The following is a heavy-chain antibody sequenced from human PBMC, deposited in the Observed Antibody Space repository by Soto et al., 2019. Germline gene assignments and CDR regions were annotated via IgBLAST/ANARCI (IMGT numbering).Heavy chain of an antibody. J-gene: IGHJ4*02. V-gene: IGHV3-11*05. CDR2: ISGSSSDT. CDR3: ATGPRRLSD. D-gene: IGHD3-3*01. Sequence: QVQLVESGGGLVKSGGSLRLSCAASGFTFSDYYMSWIRQAPGKGLESLSYISGSSSDTKYADSVRGRFTISRDNAKNSLYLQMNSLRAEDTAVYYCATGPRRLSDWGQGTPVIVSS. CDR1: GFTFSDYY.